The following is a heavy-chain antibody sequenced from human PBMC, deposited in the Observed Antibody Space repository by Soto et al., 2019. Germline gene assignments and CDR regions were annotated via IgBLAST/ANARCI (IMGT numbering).Heavy chain of an antibody. Sequence: EVQLVESGGGLVQPGGSLRLSCAASGFTFSSYWIHWVRQSPGKGLVWVSQIDSDGRSTTYADTVKGRFTVSRDNAKNKLFLQMNSLRAEDTAVYYCVRDYDSSGFYSGHWGQGTLVTVSS. CDR3: VRDYDSSGFYSGH. CDR2: IDSDGRST. D-gene: IGHD3-22*01. CDR1: GFTFSSYW. V-gene: IGHV3-74*03. J-gene: IGHJ4*02.